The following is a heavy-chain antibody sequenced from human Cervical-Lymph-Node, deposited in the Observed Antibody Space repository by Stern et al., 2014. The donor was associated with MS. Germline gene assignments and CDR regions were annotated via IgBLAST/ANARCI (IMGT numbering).Heavy chain of an antibody. Sequence: VQLVESGPGLVKPSQTLSLTCTVSGGSVSTYNYYWTWIRQPAGKGLEXIGRIYASGNTNYNPSLKGRVTISLDTSRNPFSLKLTSVTAADTAVYYCATSGGRRGDFRDYWGQGTLVTVSS. CDR2: IYASGNT. CDR3: ATSGGRRGDFRDY. CDR1: GGSVSTYNYY. D-gene: IGHD4-17*01. J-gene: IGHJ4*02. V-gene: IGHV4-61*02.